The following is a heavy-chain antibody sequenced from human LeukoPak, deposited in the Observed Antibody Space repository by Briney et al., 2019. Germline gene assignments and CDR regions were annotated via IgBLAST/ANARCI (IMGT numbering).Heavy chain of an antibody. J-gene: IGHJ4*02. Sequence: GGSLRLSCAASGFTFSSYAMSWVRRAPGKGLEWVSAISGSGGSTYYADSVKGRFTISRDNSKNTLYLQMNSLRAEDTAVYYCARCTLTGYYYDSSGYYRDYWGQGTLVTVSS. CDR1: GFTFSSYA. V-gene: IGHV3-23*01. D-gene: IGHD3-22*01. CDR2: ISGSGGST. CDR3: ARCTLTGYYYDSSGYYRDY.